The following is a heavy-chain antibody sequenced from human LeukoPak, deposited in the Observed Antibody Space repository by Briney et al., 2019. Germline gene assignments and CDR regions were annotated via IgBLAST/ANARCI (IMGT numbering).Heavy chain of an antibody. CDR1: GFTFSSYG. Sequence: GGSLRLSCAASGFTFSSYGMHWVRQAPGKGLEWVAFIRYDGSNKYYADSVKGRFTISRDNSKNTLYLQMNSLRAEDTAVYYCAKDIRRGYNYGYDQFAYWGQGTLVTVSS. CDR2: IRYDGSNK. J-gene: IGHJ4*02. V-gene: IGHV3-30*02. CDR3: AKDIRRGYNYGYDQFAY. D-gene: IGHD5-18*01.